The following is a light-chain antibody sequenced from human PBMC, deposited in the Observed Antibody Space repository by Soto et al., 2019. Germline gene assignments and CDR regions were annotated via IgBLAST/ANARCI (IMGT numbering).Light chain of an antibody. Sequence: GVTHSAATLSFSSEDRVTLSCRSSQSVSSNLAWYQQKPGQAPRLLIYGASTRATGIQARFSGSGSGTEFTLTISSLQSEDFAIYYCQQYTNGITSTFGQGTKVDI. CDR1: QSVSSN. V-gene: IGKV3-15*01. CDR3: QQYTNGITST. J-gene: IGKJ1*01. CDR2: GAS.